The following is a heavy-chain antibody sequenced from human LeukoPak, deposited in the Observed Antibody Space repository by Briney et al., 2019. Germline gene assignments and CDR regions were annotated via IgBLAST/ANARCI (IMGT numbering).Heavy chain of an antibody. V-gene: IGHV3-43*01. CDR3: AKDLGKVIAAAGTSGFDT. CDR1: GFSFDDYT. D-gene: IGHD6-13*01. Sequence: GGSLRLSCAASGFSFDDYTMHWVRQRPGKGVEWVSLINWDGGSTFYADSVRGRFSISRDTSKHSLYLEMHSLRTDDSALYYCAKDLGKVIAAAGTSGFDTWGRGTLVTVSS. J-gene: IGHJ4*01. CDR2: INWDGGST.